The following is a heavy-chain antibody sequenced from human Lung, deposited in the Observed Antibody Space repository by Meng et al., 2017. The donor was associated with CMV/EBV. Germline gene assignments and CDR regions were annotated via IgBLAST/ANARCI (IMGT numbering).Heavy chain of an antibody. J-gene: IGHJ4*02. V-gene: IGHV1-2*02. CDR3: ARFGGAPVGSTPPDY. Sequence: SVXVSXXTSGYTFSAYQMHWIRQAPGHGLEWMGWINPSSGVTRSAPKYQGRVTMTSDRYSTAYLELTSLTSDDTAFYYCARFGGAPVGSTPPDYWGQGTLVTVSS. CDR2: INPSSGVT. CDR1: GYTFSAYQ. D-gene: IGHD1-26*01.